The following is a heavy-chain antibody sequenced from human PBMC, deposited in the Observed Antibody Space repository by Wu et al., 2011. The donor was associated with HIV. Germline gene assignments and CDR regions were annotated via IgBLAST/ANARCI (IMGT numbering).Heavy chain of an antibody. CDR2: IIAIFGTA. J-gene: IGHJ4*02. V-gene: IGHV1-69*06. CDR1: GGTFNSYA. D-gene: IGHD5-12*01. Sequence: QVQLVQSGAEVKKPGSSVKVSCKASGGTFNSYAISWVRQAPGQGLEWMGGIIAIFGTANYAQKFQGRVTITADKSTTTTYMELNNLRSEDTAVYYCARDPPGYPYFFDYWGQGTPVTVSS. CDR3: ARDPPGYPYFFDY.